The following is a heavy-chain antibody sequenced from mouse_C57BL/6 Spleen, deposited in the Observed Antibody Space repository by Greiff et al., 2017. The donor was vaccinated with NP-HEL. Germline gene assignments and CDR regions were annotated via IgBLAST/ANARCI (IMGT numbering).Heavy chain of an antibody. CDR1: GFNIKDDY. CDR3: TTGGSRR. CDR2: IDPENGDT. Sequence: VQLQQSGAELVRPGASVKLSCTASGFNIKDDYMHWVKQRPEQGLEWIGWIDPENGDTEYASKFQGKATITADTSSNTAYLQLSSLTSEDTAVYYWTTGGSRRWGQGTLVTVSA. J-gene: IGHJ3*01. V-gene: IGHV14-4*01.